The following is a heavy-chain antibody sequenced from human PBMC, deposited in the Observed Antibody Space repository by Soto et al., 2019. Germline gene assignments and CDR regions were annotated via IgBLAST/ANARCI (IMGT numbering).Heavy chain of an antibody. CDR2: ISSSSSTI. D-gene: IGHD6-19*01. Sequence: EVQLVESGGGLVQPGGSLRLSCAASGFTFSSYSMNWVRQAPGKGLEWVSYISSSSSTIYYADSVKGRFTISRDTAKNSLYLQMNSLRDEDTAVYYCARVFYSVAGTGGLDYWGQGTLVTVSS. V-gene: IGHV3-48*02. CDR1: GFTFSSYS. J-gene: IGHJ4*02. CDR3: ARVFYSVAGTGGLDY.